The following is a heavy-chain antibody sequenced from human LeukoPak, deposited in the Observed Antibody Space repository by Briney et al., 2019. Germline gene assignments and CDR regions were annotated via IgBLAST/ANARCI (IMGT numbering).Heavy chain of an antibody. CDR3: AREDYYGSGSYSKFDY. CDR2: IYTSGST. D-gene: IGHD3-10*01. V-gene: IGHV4-4*07. Sequence: SETLSLTCAVYGGSFSGYYWSWIRQPAGKGLEWIGRIYTSGSTNYNPSLKSRVTMSVDTSKNQFSLKLSSVTAADTAVYYCAREDYYGSGSYSKFDYWGQGTLVTVSS. J-gene: IGHJ4*02. CDR1: GGSFSGYY.